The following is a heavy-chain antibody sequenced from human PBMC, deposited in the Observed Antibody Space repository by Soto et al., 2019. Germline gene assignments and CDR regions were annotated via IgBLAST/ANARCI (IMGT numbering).Heavy chain of an antibody. CDR2: IYYSGST. J-gene: IGHJ4*02. D-gene: IGHD1-1*01. CDR3: ARERTGTTGTGRVDY. CDR1: GGSISSSSYY. V-gene: IGHV4-39*02. Sequence: QLQLQESGPGLVKPSETLSLTCTVSGGSISSSSYYWGWIRQPPGKGLEWIGSIYYSGSTYYNPSLKSRVTISVDTSKNQFSLKLSSVTAADTAVYYCARERTGTTGTGRVDYWGQGTLVTVSS.